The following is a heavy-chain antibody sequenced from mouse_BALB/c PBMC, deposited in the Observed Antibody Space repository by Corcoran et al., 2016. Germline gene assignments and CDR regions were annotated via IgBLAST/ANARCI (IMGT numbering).Heavy chain of an antibody. CDR1: GYTFTNYG. V-gene: IGHV9-3-1*01. Sequence: QIQLVQSGPELKKPGETVKSSCTDSGYTFTNYGMNWVKQAPGKGLKWMGWINTYTGEPTYADDVKGRFAFSLETSASTAYLQINNLKNEDTATYVCASYYGSSWYFDVWGAGTTVTVSS. D-gene: IGHD1-1*01. CDR2: INTYTGEP. J-gene: IGHJ1*01. CDR3: ASYYGSSWYFDV.